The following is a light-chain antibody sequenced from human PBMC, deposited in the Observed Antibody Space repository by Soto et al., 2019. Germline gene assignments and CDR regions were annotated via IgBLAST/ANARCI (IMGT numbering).Light chain of an antibody. CDR2: AAS. Sequence: DIQMTQSPSSLSASVGDRVTITCRASQSISSYLNWYQQKPGKAPKLLIYAASSLQSGVPSKFSGRGSGTDFTLTISSLQPEDFATYYCHQSYSTLYTFGQGTKLEIK. V-gene: IGKV1-39*01. CDR1: QSISSY. CDR3: HQSYSTLYT. J-gene: IGKJ2*01.